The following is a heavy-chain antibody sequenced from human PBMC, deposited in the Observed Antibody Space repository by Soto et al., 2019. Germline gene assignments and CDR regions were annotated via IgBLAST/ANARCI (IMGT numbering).Heavy chain of an antibody. CDR3: ARDYLVVPHRVIDY. Sequence: PGGSLRLSCAASGFTFSSYSMNWVRQAPGKGLEWVSYISSSSSAINYADSVKGRFTISRDNAKNSLYLQMNSLRAEDTAVYYCARDYLVVPHRVIDYWGQGTLVTVSS. CDR1: GFTFSSYS. CDR2: ISSSSSAI. J-gene: IGHJ4*02. D-gene: IGHD2-2*01. V-gene: IGHV3-48*01.